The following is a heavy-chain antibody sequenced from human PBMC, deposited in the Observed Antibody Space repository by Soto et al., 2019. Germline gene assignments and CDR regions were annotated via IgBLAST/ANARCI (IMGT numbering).Heavy chain of an antibody. CDR3: ARHPDRIAQIGWFDP. D-gene: IGHD6-13*01. CDR1: GFTFSSYS. V-gene: IGHV3-48*01. CDR2: ISSSSTI. J-gene: IGHJ5*02. Sequence: EVQLVESGGGLVQPGGSLRLSCAASGFTFSSYSMNWVRQAPGKGLEWVSYISSSSTIYYADSVKGRFTISRDNAKNSLYLQMNSLRAEDTAVYYCARHPDRIAQIGWFDPWGQGTLVTVSS.